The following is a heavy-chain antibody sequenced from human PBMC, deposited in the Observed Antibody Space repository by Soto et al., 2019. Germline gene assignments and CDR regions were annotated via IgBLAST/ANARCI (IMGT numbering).Heavy chain of an antibody. V-gene: IGHV4-31*03. Sequence: PSETLSLTCTVSGGSISSGGYYWSWIRQHPGKGLEWIGYIYYSGSTYYNPSLKSRVTISVDTSKNQFSLKLSSVTAADTAVYYCARGPGGGTTDYYYGMDVWGQGTTVTVSS. CDR2: IYYSGST. CDR1: GGSISSGGYY. CDR3: ARGPGGGTTDYYYGMDV. D-gene: IGHD1-7*01. J-gene: IGHJ6*02.